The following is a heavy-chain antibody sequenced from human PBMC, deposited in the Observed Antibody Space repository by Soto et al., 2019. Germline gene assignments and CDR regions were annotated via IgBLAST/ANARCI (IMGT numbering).Heavy chain of an antibody. CDR1: GGTFSSYT. V-gene: IGHV1-69*02. D-gene: IGHD3-3*01. J-gene: IGHJ4*02. CDR3: ARGVPITIFGVVNMHY. Sequence: ASVTVSCQASGGTFSSYTIIWVRQAPGQGLEWMGRIIPILGIANYAQKFQGRVTITADKSTSTAYMELSSLRSEDTAVYYCARGVPITIFGVVNMHYWGQGTLVTVSS. CDR2: IIPILGIA.